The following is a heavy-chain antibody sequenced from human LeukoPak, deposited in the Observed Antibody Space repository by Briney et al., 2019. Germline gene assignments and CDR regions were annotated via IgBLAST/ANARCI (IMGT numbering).Heavy chain of an antibody. CDR3: AKEFCSGGSCNLDY. J-gene: IGHJ4*02. D-gene: IGHD2-15*01. Sequence: PARSRRPSWAAAGFTVSVYSMSWVRPPPGTGMDWVSYISTTSTYTNYADCVKGRVTISRDNAKLSLYLQMNSLRAEDTAVYDCAKEFCSGGSCNLDYWGQGTLVTVSS. V-gene: IGHV3-11*05. CDR2: ISTTSTYT. CDR1: GFTVSVYS.